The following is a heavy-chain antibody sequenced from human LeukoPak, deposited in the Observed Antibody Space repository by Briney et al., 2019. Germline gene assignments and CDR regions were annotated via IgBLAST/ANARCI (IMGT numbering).Heavy chain of an antibody. Sequence: ASVKVSCKASGYTFTSYDFNWVRQATGQRPEWMGWMSPNSGDTGYAQKFQDRVTMTRNTSISTAYMELSSLRSDDTAVYYCARGTDYGDYGDYWGQGTLVTVSS. V-gene: IGHV1-8*01. D-gene: IGHD4-17*01. CDR2: MSPNSGDT. CDR3: ARGTDYGDYGDY. J-gene: IGHJ4*02. CDR1: GYTFTSYD.